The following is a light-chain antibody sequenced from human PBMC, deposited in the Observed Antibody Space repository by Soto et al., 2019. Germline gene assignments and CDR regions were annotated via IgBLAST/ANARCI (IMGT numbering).Light chain of an antibody. CDR2: GAS. Sequence: IVLTQSPCTLSLSPGERATLSCRASQSVSSSYLAWYQQKPGQAPRLLIYGASSRATGIPDRFSGSGSGTDFTLTISRLEPEDFAVYYCQQYGSSGTFGQGTKVAIK. J-gene: IGKJ1*01. CDR3: QQYGSSGT. CDR1: QSVSSSY. V-gene: IGKV3-20*01.